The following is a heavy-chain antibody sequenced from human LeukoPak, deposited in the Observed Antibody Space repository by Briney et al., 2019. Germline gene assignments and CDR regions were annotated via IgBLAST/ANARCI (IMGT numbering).Heavy chain of an antibody. Sequence: GGSLRLSCAASGFTFSSYGMHWVRQAPGKGLEWVAVISYDGSNKYYADSVKGRITISRDNSKNTLYLQMNSLRTEDTAVYYCAKDRVLLYWGQGTLVTVSS. D-gene: IGHD1-26*01. CDR2: ISYDGSNK. CDR1: GFTFSSYG. V-gene: IGHV3-30*18. CDR3: AKDRVLLY. J-gene: IGHJ4*02.